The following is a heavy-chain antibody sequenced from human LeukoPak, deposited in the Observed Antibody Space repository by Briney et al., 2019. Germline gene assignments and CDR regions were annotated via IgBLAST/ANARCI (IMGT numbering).Heavy chain of an antibody. Sequence: GSLRLSCVASGFTFDIYAMSWVRQAPGEGLEWVSASGSGGSTYYADSVKGRFTISRDNSKNTLYLQMNSLRAEDAAVYYCARPRTDCSGGSCYPYYFDYWGQGTLVTVSS. V-gene: IGHV3-23*01. CDR1: GFTFDIYA. CDR2: SGSGGST. CDR3: ARPRTDCSGGSCYPYYFDY. J-gene: IGHJ4*02. D-gene: IGHD2-15*01.